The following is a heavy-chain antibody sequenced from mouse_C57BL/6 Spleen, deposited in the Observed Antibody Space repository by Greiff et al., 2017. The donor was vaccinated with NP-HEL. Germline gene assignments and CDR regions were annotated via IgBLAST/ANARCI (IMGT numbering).Heavy chain of an antibody. CDR2: IYPSDSET. CDR1: GYTFTSYW. CDR3: ARSQLRLGAMDY. D-gene: IGHD3-2*02. Sequence: VQLQQPGAELVRPGSSVKLSCKASGYTFTSYWMDWVKQRPGQGLEWIGNIYPSDSETHYNQKFKDKATLTVDKSSSTAYMQLSSLTSEDSAVYYCARSQLRLGAMDYWGQGTSVTVSS. V-gene: IGHV1-61*01. J-gene: IGHJ4*01.